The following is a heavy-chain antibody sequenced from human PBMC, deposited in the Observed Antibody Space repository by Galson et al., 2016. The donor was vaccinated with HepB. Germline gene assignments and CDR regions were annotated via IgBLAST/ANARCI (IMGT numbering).Heavy chain of an antibody. Sequence: SLRLSCAVSGFSVSDYMNRVRQAPGKGLEWVSVIYSDGNTQYADSVKGRFSISRDNSNNVLFLQMNNLRTEDTAVYYCARDPGRNGEGWFDPWGQGTLISVSS. D-gene: IGHD4-17*01. J-gene: IGHJ5*02. CDR1: GFSVSDY. CDR2: IYSDGNT. CDR3: ARDPGRNGEGWFDP. V-gene: IGHV3-53*01.